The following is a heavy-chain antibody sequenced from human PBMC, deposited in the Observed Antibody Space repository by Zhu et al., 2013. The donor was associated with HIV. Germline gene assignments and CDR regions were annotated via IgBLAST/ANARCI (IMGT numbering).Heavy chain of an antibody. V-gene: IGHV1-69*01. J-gene: IGHJ1*01. CDR3: ASYYDSSGYYHPAEYFQH. Sequence: QVQLVQSGPEVKKPGSSVKVSCKSSGSTFSSYAFSWVRQAPGQGLEWMGGIIPIFGTANYAQKFQGRVTITADESTSTAYMELSSLRSEDTAVYYCASYYDSSGYYHPAEYFQHWGQGTLVTVSS. CDR1: GSTFSSYA. CDR2: IIPIFGTA. D-gene: IGHD3-22*01.